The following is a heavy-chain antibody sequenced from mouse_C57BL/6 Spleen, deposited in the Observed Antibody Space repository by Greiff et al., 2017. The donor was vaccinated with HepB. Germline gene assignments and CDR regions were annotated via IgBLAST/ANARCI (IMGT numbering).Heavy chain of an antibody. CDR3: ARGLTGTYPFDY. D-gene: IGHD4-1*01. CDR2: ISDGGSYT. J-gene: IGHJ2*01. CDR1: GFTFSSYA. Sequence: DVKLVESGGGLVKPGGSLKLSCAASGFTFSSYAMSWVRQTPEKRLEWVATISDGGSYTYYPDNVKGRFTISRDNAKNNLYLQMSHLKSEDTAMYYCARGLTGTYPFDYWGQGTTLTVSS. V-gene: IGHV5-4*03.